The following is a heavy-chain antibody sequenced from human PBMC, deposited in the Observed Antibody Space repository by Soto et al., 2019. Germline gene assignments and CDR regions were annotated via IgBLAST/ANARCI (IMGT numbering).Heavy chain of an antibody. CDR3: ARGAGYCSGGSCYYYGMDV. J-gene: IGHJ6*02. D-gene: IGHD2-15*01. V-gene: IGHV1-69*13. CDR2: IIPIFGTA. CDR1: GGTFSSYA. Sequence: SVKVSCKASGGTFSSYAISWVRQAPGQGLEWMGGIIPIFGTANYAQKFQGRVTITADESTSTAYMELSSLRSEETAVYYCARGAGYCSGGSCYYYGMDVWGQGTTVTVSS.